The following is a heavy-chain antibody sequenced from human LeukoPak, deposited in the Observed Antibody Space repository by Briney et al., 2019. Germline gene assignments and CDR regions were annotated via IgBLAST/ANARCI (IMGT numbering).Heavy chain of an antibody. Sequence: GGSLRLSCGASGFTFSTYAMTWVRQAPGKGLEWVSGISGSGGSTYYADSVKGRFTISRDNSKNTLYLQMNSLRAEDTAVYYCGRPNYPRGEIDYWGQGTLVTVSS. CDR1: GFTFSTYA. V-gene: IGHV3-23*01. D-gene: IGHD4/OR15-4a*01. CDR3: GRPNYPRGEIDY. CDR2: ISGSGGST. J-gene: IGHJ4*02.